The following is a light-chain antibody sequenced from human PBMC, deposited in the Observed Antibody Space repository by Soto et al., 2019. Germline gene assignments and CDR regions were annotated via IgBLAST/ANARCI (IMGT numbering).Light chain of an antibody. V-gene: IGKV3-15*01. J-gene: IGKJ1*01. CDR3: QHYNNWPPWT. Sequence: EIVMTQSPATLSVSPGERATLSCRASQGVSSNLAWYQQKPGQAPRLLIYGASTRATGIPARFIGSGSGTEFTLTISSLQSEDFAVYYCQHYNNWPPWTFGQGTKVEIK. CDR2: GAS. CDR1: QGVSSN.